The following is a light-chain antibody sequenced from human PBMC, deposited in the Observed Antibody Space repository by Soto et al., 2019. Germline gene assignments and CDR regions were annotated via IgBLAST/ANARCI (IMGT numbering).Light chain of an antibody. V-gene: IGKV1-17*01. CDR3: LQHTTYPWT. J-gene: IGKJ1*01. CDR1: QGIGND. CDR2: AAS. Sequence: DIQLTQSPSSLSESVGDRVTVTCQASQGIGNDLGWFQQKPGKAPKRLIYAASSLQSGVPSRFSGSGSGTEFTLTISSLQPEDFATYYCLQHTTYPWTFGQGTKVEIK.